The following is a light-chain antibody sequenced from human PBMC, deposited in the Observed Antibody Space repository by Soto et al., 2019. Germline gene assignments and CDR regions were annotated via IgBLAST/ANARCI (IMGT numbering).Light chain of an antibody. V-gene: IGKV1-39*01. J-gene: IGKJ2*01. Sequence: IQMTQSPSSLSASVGDRVTITCRASQTINSYLNWYQQKPGKAPNLLIYAASSLQSGVPSRFSGSGSGTDFTLTISSLQPEDFATYYCQQSHSIPYTFGQGTKLEIK. CDR2: AAS. CDR1: QTINSY. CDR3: QQSHSIPYT.